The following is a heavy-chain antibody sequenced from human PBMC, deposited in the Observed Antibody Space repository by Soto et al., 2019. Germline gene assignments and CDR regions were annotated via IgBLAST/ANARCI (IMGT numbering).Heavy chain of an antibody. D-gene: IGHD3-10*01. V-gene: IGHV4-39*01. Sequence: PFETLSLTCTVSGVSISTTTYFWGWIRHLPGRGLEWIGSIHGGGSTYYSQSLRSRLTISVETSKNQFALKLSSVTAADTAVYYCARPNFDYGALHAFDIWGQGTMVTVSS. CDR2: IHGGGST. CDR3: ARPNFDYGALHAFDI. J-gene: IGHJ3*02. CDR1: GVSISTTTYF.